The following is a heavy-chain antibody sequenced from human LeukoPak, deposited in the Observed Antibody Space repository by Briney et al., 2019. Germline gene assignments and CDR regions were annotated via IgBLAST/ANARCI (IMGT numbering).Heavy chain of an antibody. D-gene: IGHD1-14*01. J-gene: IGHJ4*02. Sequence: PGGSLRLSCAASGFTVSSNYMSWVRQAPGKGLEWVSVIYSGGSTYYADSVKGRFTISRDNSKNTLYLQMNSLRAEDTAVYYCARDSYNYYFDYWGQGTLVTVSS. V-gene: IGHV3-53*01. CDR2: IYSGGST. CDR3: ARDSYNYYFDY. CDR1: GFTVSSNY.